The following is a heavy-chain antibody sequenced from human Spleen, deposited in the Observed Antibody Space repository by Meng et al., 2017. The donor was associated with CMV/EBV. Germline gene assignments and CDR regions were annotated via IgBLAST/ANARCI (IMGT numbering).Heavy chain of an antibody. D-gene: IGHD5-24*01. J-gene: IGHJ4*02. Sequence: QLTESGPGPVKPSGTLSLTCVVSGGSISSSYWWTWVRQSPGKGLEWIGEMYHSGTTNYNPSLKSRVTISMGKSNNQLSLKLNSVTAADTAVYHCATQESRDGHNPYWGQGTLVTVSS. CDR1: GGSISSSYW. CDR3: ATQESRDGHNPY. CDR2: MYHSGTT. V-gene: IGHV4-4*02.